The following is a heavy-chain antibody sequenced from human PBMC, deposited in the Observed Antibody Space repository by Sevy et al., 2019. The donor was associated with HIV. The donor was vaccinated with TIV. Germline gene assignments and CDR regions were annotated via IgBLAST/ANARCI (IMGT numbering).Heavy chain of an antibody. CDR1: GCTFSSYS. J-gene: IGHJ4*02. Sequence: GGSLRLSCAASGCTFSSYSMNWVRQPPGKGLEWVSYIRGSSSTIYYADSVKGRFTISRDNAKNSLYLQMNSLRADDTAVYYCARDPIAVAGTLNYFDYWSQGTLVTVSS. V-gene: IGHV3-48*01. CDR3: ARDPIAVAGTLNYFDY. D-gene: IGHD6-19*01. CDR2: IRGSSSTI.